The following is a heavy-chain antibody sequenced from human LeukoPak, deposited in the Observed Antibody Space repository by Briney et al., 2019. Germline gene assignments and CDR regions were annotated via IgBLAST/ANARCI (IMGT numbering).Heavy chain of an antibody. CDR2: IYPGDSDT. J-gene: IGHJ4*02. CDR1: GYIFSNYW. V-gene: IGHV5-51*01. CDR3: ARLGWLQGIDY. D-gene: IGHD5-24*01. Sequence: GESLKISCQASGYIFSNYWIGWVRQMPGKGLEWMGIIYPGDSDTRYSPSFQGQVTISADKSISTAYLQWSSLKASDTAMYYCARLGWLQGIDYWGQGTLVTVSS.